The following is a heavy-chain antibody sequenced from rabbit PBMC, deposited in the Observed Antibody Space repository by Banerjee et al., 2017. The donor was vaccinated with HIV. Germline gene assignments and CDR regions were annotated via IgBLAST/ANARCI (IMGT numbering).Heavy chain of an antibody. CDR2: IYVGKGST. D-gene: IGHD4-1*01. V-gene: IGHV1S7*01. J-gene: IGHJ4*01. CDR3: VRGGVVAGDL. Sequence: VRQAPGKGLEWIGIIYVGKGSTDYASWVNGRFTISSHNAQNTLYLQLNSLTAADTATYFCVRGGVVAGDLWGPGTLVT.